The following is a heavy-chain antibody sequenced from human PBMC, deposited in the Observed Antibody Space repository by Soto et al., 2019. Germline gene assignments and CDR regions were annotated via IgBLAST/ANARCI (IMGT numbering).Heavy chain of an antibody. Sequence: SVKVSCKASGGTFSSYAISWVRQAPGQGLEWMGGIIPIFGTANYAQKFQGRVTITADKSTSTAYMELSSLRSEDTAVYCCARDYYGSGRNYYYGMDVWGQGTTVTVSS. D-gene: IGHD3-10*01. V-gene: IGHV1-69*06. CDR3: ARDYYGSGRNYYYGMDV. CDR2: IIPIFGTA. J-gene: IGHJ6*02. CDR1: GGTFSSYA.